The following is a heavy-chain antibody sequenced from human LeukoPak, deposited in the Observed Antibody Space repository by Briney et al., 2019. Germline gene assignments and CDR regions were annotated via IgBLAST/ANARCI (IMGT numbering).Heavy chain of an antibody. CDR2: IYHSGST. CDR1: GYSISSGFY. Sequence: SETLSLTCTVSGYSISSGFYWGWIRQPPGKGLECIGSIYHSGSTYYNPSLKSRVTISVDTSKNQFSLNLSSVTAADTAMYYCGRAVGTFRNFFDLWGQGTLVTVSS. J-gene: IGHJ4*02. CDR3: GRAVGTFRNFFDL. D-gene: IGHD4-23*01. V-gene: IGHV4-38-2*02.